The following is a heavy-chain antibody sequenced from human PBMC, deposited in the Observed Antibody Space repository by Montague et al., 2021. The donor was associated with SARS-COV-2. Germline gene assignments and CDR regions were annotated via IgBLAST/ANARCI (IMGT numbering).Heavy chain of an antibody. Sequence: SETLSLTCAVYTEAFNGYYWTWVRQPPGKGLEWIGEVSHPGSAKYNPSLKIRVTISVDTYRKQVSLRLTSVTAADTATYYCAGGVYVRVIFVVSPRYYFDYGGQGTMVAVSA. D-gene: IGHD3-16*01. CDR2: VSHPGSA. V-gene: IGHV4-34*01. CDR3: AGGVYVRVIFVVSPRYYFDY. J-gene: IGHJ4*02. CDR1: TEAFNGYY.